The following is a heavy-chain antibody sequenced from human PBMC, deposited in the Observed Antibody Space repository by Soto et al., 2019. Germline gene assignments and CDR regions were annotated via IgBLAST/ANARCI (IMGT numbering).Heavy chain of an antibody. CDR2: SSCSGSGGIT. J-gene: IGHJ4*02. D-gene: IGHD4-4*01. CDR1: GFTFTNCA. Sequence: WGSLRLSCAASGFTFTNCAMTWVRQAPGKGLEWVSISSCSGSGGITNYADSVKGRFTISRDNSKNTLYLQMNRLRVEDTAVYYCAKDRDDSRNYVFYXWGQGTLLTVSX. V-gene: IGHV3-23*01. CDR3: AKDRDDSRNYVFYX.